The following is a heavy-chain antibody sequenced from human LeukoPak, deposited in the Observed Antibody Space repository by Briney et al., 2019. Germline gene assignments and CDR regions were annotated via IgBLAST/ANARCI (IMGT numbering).Heavy chain of an antibody. CDR1: AGSFSGYY. Sequence: SETLSLTWALYAGSFSGYYWGWIRHPPRDGLEWNGEINHSESTNYNSCLKSRVTISVDTSKNQFSLKLSSVTAADTAVYYCARVRNLAAAGTYYYYYYYMDVWGKGTTVTVSS. CDR2: INHSEST. D-gene: IGHD6-13*01. J-gene: IGHJ6*03. CDR3: ARVRNLAAAGTYYYYYYYMDV. V-gene: IGHV4-34*01.